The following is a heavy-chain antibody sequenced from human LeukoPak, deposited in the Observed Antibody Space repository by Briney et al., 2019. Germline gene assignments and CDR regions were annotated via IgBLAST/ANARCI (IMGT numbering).Heavy chain of an antibody. Sequence: GGSLRLSCAASGFTFSSYGMSWVRQAPGKGLEWVSAISGSGGSTYYADSVKGRFTISRDNSKNTLYLQMNSLRAEDTAVYYCAKDLADYYDSSGYYGIDYFDYWGQGTLVTVSS. V-gene: IGHV3-23*01. CDR1: GFTFSSYG. D-gene: IGHD3-22*01. CDR3: AKDLADYYDSSGYYGIDYFDY. CDR2: ISGSGGST. J-gene: IGHJ4*02.